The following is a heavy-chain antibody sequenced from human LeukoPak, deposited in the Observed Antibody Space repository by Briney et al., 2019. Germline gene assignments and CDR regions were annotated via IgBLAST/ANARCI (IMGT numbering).Heavy chain of an antibody. J-gene: IGHJ4*02. CDR3: ARLQEYCSSTSCYIFDY. D-gene: IGHD2-2*02. V-gene: IGHV4-4*07. Sequence: SETLSLTCAVSSGSISSYHWSWIRQPAGRGLEWIGRIYTSGSTYYNPSLKSRVTMAVDTSKNQFSLKLSSMTAADTAVYYCARLQEYCSSTSCYIFDYWGQGTLVTVSS. CDR1: SGSISSYH. CDR2: IYTSGST.